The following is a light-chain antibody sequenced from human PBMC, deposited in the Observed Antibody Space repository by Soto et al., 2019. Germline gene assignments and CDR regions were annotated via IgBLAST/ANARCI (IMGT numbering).Light chain of an antibody. V-gene: IGLV1-44*01. Sequence: QLVLTQPPSASGTPGQRVTISCYGSRSNIGSDTVNWYQQLPGTAPKLLIHRTNQRPSGVPGRFSGSKSGTSASLAISGLQPEDEADYHCASWDASLNGWVFGGGTKLTVL. CDR3: ASWDASLNGWV. J-gene: IGLJ3*02. CDR2: RTN. CDR1: RSNIGSDT.